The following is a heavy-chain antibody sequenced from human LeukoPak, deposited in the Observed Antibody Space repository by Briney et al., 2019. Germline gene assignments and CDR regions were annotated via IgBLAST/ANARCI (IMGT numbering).Heavy chain of an antibody. D-gene: IGHD3-10*01. V-gene: IGHV3-11*01. CDR3: ARGYGSGSSRFDY. CDR2: ISSSGSTI. J-gene: IGHJ4*02. CDR1: GFTFSDYY. Sequence: PGGSLRLSCAASGFTFSDYYMSWIRQAPGKGLEWVSYISSSGSTIYYADSVKGRFTISRDNAKNSLYLQMNSLRAEDMALYYCARGYGSGSSRFDYWGQGTLVTVSS.